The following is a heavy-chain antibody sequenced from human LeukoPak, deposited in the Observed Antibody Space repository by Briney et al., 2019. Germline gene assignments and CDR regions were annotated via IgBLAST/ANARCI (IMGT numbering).Heavy chain of an antibody. D-gene: IGHD6-13*01. J-gene: IGHJ4*02. CDR3: AKEVEAAAAVDY. V-gene: IGHV3-30*18. CDR2: ISYDGSNK. Sequence: PGGSLRLSCAASGFTFSNAWMSWVRQAPGKGLEWVAVISYDGSNKYYADSVKGRFTISRDNSKNTLYLQMNSLRAEDTAVYYCAKEVEAAAAVDYWGQGTLVTVSS. CDR1: GFTFSNAW.